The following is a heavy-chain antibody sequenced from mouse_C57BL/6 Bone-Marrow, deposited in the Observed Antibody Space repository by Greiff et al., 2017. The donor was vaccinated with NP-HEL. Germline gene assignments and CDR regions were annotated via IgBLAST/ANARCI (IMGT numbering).Heavy chain of an antibody. CDR3: TRGGGYGNYGDSAMDY. Sequence: VQLQESGAELVRPGASVTLSCKASGYTFTDYEMHWVKQTPVHGLEWIGAIDPETGGTAYNQKFKGKAILTADKSSSTAYMELRSLTSEDSAVYYCTRGGGYGNYGDSAMDYWGKGTSVTVSS. CDR2: IDPETGGT. CDR1: GYTFTDYE. V-gene: IGHV1-15*01. J-gene: IGHJ4*01. D-gene: IGHD2-1*01.